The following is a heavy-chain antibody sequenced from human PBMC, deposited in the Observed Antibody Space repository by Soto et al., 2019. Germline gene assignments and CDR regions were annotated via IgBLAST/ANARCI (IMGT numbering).Heavy chain of an antibody. Sequence: GGSLRLSCAASGFTFSDYYMSWLRQAPVKGLEWVSYISSSGSTIYYSDSVKGRFTITRDNAKNSLYLQMNSLRAEDTAVYYCARGSNKRDYLWGSYGPDYWGQGTLVTVSS. D-gene: IGHD3-16*01. V-gene: IGHV3-11*01. CDR1: GFTFSDYY. CDR2: ISSSGSTI. J-gene: IGHJ4*02. CDR3: ARGSNKRDYLWGSYGPDY.